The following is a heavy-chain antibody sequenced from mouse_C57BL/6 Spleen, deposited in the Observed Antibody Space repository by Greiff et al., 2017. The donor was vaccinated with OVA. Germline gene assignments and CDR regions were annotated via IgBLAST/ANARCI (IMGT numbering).Heavy chain of an antibody. CDR2: IDPSDSYT. J-gene: IGHJ3*01. CDR3: AREELAY. CDR1: GYTFTSYW. V-gene: IGHV1-50*01. D-gene: IGHD1-3*01. Sequence: QVQLQQPGAELVKPGASVKLSCKASGYTFTSYWMQWVKQRPGQGLEWIGEIDPSDSYTNYNQKFKGKATLTVDTSSSTAYMQLSSLTSEDSAVYYCAREELAYWGQGTLVTVSA.